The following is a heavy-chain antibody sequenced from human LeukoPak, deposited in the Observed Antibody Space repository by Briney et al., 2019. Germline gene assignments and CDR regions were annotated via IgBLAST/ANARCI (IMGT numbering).Heavy chain of an antibody. J-gene: IGHJ5*02. CDR1: GFAFNNYA. D-gene: IGHD6-19*01. CDR3: AKDGKQWLARYNWFDP. Sequence: GGSLRLTCAASGFAFNNYAMSWVRQAPGKGLEWVSGISDSGGSTHYADSVKGRFTISRDNSKNTLYLQMNSLRAEDTAVYYCAKDGKQWLARYNWFDPWGQGTLVTVSS. CDR2: ISDSGGST. V-gene: IGHV3-23*01.